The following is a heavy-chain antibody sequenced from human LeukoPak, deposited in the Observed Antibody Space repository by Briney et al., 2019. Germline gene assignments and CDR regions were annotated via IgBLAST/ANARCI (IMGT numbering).Heavy chain of an antibody. CDR2: INPSGGFT. Sequence: ASVKVSCKASGYTFTGYYMQWVRQAPGHGLEWMRIINPSGGFTSYAQKLLRRVTVTRDMSTSTVYMELSNLRSEDTAVYYCARDQWGGWELLSGWWFDPWGQGTLVTVSS. D-gene: IGHD4-23*01. V-gene: IGHV1-46*01. CDR1: GYTFTGYY. J-gene: IGHJ5*02. CDR3: ARDQWGGWELLSGWWFDP.